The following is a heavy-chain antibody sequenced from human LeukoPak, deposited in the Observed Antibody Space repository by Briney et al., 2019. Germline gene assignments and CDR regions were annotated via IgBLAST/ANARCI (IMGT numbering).Heavy chain of an antibody. D-gene: IGHD5-18*01. CDR1: GGSISSYY. CDR3: ARDFVADTAMVKEDY. CDR2: IYYTGIT. Sequence: PSETLSLTCTVSGGSISSYYWSWIRQPPGKGLEWIGYIYYTGITDYSPSLKSRVTISIDTSNNQFSLNLRSVTAADTAVYYCARDFVADTAMVKEDYWGQGTLVTVSS. V-gene: IGHV4-59*12. J-gene: IGHJ4*02.